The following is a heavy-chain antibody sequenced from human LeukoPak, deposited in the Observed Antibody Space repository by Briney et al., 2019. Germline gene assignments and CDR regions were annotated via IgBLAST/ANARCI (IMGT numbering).Heavy chain of an antibody. D-gene: IGHD2-15*01. V-gene: IGHV3-48*04. Sequence: GGSLRLSCAASGFTFSSYAMSWVRQAPGKGLEWVSYISSSGSTIYYADSVKGRFTISRDNAKNSLYLQMNSLRAEDTAVYYCARNHFRIPGGYWGQGTLVTVSS. J-gene: IGHJ4*02. CDR2: ISSSGSTI. CDR3: ARNHFRIPGGY. CDR1: GFTFSSYA.